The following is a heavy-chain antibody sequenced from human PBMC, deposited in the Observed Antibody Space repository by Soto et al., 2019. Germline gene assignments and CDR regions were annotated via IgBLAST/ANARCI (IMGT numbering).Heavy chain of an antibody. CDR2: IYYSGRT. D-gene: IGHD3-10*01. V-gene: IGHV4-31*03. J-gene: IGHJ4*02. CDR1: GGSITSGAYY. CDR3: ARDLRGGTLFDY. Sequence: QVQLQESGPGLVKPSQTLSLTCSVSGGSITSGAYYWSWIHQHPGTGLEWIGFIYYSGRTYYNPSLKSRVTISLDTSENQFSLKLNSVTAADTAVYYCARDLRGGTLFDYWGQGALVTVSS.